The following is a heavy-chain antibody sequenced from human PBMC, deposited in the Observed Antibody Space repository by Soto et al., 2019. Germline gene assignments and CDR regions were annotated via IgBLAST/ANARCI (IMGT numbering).Heavy chain of an antibody. J-gene: IGHJ4*02. D-gene: IGHD2-15*01. CDR3: ARDGGYCSGGSCYSGGGFDY. CDR1: GFTFSSYA. V-gene: IGHV3-30-3*01. Sequence: QVQLVESGGGVVQPGRSLRLSCAASGFTFSSYAMHWVRQAPGKGLEWVAVISYDGSNKYYADSVKGRFTISRDNSKNTLYLQMNSRRAEDTAVYYCARDGGYCSGGSCYSGGGFDYWGQGTLVTVSS. CDR2: ISYDGSNK.